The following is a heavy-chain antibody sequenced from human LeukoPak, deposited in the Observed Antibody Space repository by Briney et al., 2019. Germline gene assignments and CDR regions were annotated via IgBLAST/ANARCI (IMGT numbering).Heavy chain of an antibody. V-gene: IGHV4-34*01. CDR2: INHSGST. Sequence: SETLSLTCAVYGGSFSGYYWSWIRQPPGKGLEWIGEINHSGSTNYNPSLKSRVTISVDTTRNQFSLKLSSVTAADTAVYYCARGGGWIVVVPAAMVWFDPWGQGTLVTVSS. J-gene: IGHJ5*02. CDR1: GGSFSGYY. CDR3: ARGGGWIVVVPAAMVWFDP. D-gene: IGHD2-2*01.